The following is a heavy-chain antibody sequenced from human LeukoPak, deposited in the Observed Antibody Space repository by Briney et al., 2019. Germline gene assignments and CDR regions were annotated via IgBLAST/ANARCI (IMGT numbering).Heavy chain of an antibody. J-gene: IGHJ3*02. CDR3: ARGDILTGSWDFDI. D-gene: IGHD3-9*01. CDR1: GGTFSSYA. CDR2: IIPIFGTA. Sequence: SVKVSFKASGGTFSSYAISWVRQAPGQGLEWMGGIIPIFGTANYAQKFQGRVTITADEFTSTAYMELSSLRSEDTAVYYCARGDILTGSWDFDIWGQGTMVTVSS. V-gene: IGHV1-69*01.